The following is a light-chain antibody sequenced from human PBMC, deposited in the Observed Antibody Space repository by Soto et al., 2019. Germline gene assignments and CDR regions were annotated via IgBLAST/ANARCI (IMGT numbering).Light chain of an antibody. CDR1: QSLLHTNGHNS. V-gene: IGKV2-28*01. CDR2: LGS. CDR3: MQALQTPPT. Sequence: DLVMTQSPLSLPVTPGEPASISCRSSQSLLHTNGHNSLDWYLQKPGQSPQLLIYLGSNRASGVPDRFSGSGSGTYFTLKISRVEAEDVGVYYCMQALQTPPTFGQGTKVEI. J-gene: IGKJ1*01.